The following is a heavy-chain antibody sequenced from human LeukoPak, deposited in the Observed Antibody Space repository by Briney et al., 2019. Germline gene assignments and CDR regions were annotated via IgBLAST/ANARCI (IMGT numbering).Heavy chain of an antibody. D-gene: IGHD4-11*01. J-gene: IGHJ6*02. CDR1: GYRFTSYW. Sequence: GASLKTSCKGSGYRFTSYWIGWVRQLPAKGLEWMGIIYPGESDTRYSPSFQGQVTSPADKSISTAYLQWSSMKASDTAMYSCARFPVSYSNYDYGMDVWGQGTTVTVSS. V-gene: IGHV5-51*01. CDR3: ARFPVSYSNYDYGMDV. CDR2: IYPGESDT.